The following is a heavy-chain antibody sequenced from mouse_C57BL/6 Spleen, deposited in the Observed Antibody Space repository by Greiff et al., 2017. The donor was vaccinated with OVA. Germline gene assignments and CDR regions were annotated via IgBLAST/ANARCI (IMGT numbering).Heavy chain of an antibody. D-gene: IGHD1-1*01. CDR1: GYSFTGYY. J-gene: IGHJ4*01. CDR3: ARWDYYGSSYAMDY. CDR2: INPSTGGT. V-gene: IGHV1-42*01. Sequence: EVKLQQSGPELVKPGASVKISCKASGYSFTGYYMNWVKQSPEKSLEWIGEINPSTGGTTYNQKFKAKATLTVDKSSSTAYMQLKSLTSEDSAVYYCARWDYYGSSYAMDYWGQGTSVTVSS.